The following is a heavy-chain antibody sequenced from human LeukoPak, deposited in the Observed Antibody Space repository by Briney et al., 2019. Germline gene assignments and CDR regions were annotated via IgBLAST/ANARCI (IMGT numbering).Heavy chain of an antibody. J-gene: IGHJ4*02. V-gene: IGHV3-15*01. CDR2: IKSKTDGGTT. CDR1: GFTFSNAW. CDR3: TAPLVVRALDY. D-gene: IGHD3-10*01. Sequence: GGSLRPSCTASGFTFSNAWMSWVRQAPGKGLEWVGRIKSKTDGGTTDYAAPVKGRFTISRDDSKNTLYLQMNSLKTEDTAVYYCTAPLVVRALDYWGQGTLVTVSS.